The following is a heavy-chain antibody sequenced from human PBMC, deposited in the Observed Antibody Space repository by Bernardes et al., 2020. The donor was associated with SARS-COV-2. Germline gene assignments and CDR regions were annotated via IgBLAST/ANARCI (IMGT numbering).Heavy chain of an antibody. Sequence: GGSLRLSCVASGFTFSNFALHWVRQAPGKGLAWVAFVSYHGSNKYYADSVKGRFTISRDNSKNTLYLQMNSLINEDTAVYYCARDIVFATLPVGMLDYWGQGTLVTVSS. CDR2: VSYHGSNK. D-gene: IGHD2-2*01. CDR1: GFTFSNFA. CDR3: ARDIVFATLPVGMLDY. J-gene: IGHJ4*02. V-gene: IGHV3-30*04.